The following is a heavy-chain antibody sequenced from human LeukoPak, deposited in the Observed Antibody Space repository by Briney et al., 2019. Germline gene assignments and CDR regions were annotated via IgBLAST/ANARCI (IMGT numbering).Heavy chain of an antibody. V-gene: IGHV4-59*01. CDR3: AREKGGAAAVDWYFDL. D-gene: IGHD6-13*01. Sequence: SEALSLTCTVSGGSISSYYWSWIRQPPGKGLEWIGYIYYSGSTNYNPSLKSRVTISVDTSKNQSSLKLSSVTAADTAVYYCAREKGGAAAVDWYFDLWGRGTLVTVSS. CDR2: IYYSGST. J-gene: IGHJ2*01. CDR1: GGSISSYY.